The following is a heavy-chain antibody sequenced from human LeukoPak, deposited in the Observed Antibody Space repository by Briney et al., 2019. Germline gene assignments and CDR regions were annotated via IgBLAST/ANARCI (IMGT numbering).Heavy chain of an antibody. CDR3: GRDRRATYYYDSSGYYSDL. J-gene: IGHJ5*02. D-gene: IGHD3-22*01. CDR2: ISYSGNT. V-gene: IGHV4-39*07. CDR1: GGSISRGTYY. Sequence: SETLSLTCTVSGGSISRGTYYWGWIRQPPGKGLQWIGSISYSGNTYSNPSLASRVTMSVDTSKNQFSLKLSSVTAADTAVYYCGRDRRATYYYDSSGYYSDLWGQGTLITVSS.